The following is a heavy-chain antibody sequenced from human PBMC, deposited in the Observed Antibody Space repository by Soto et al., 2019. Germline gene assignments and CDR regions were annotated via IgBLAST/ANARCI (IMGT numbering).Heavy chain of an antibody. CDR1: GGSISSGGYS. CDR3: DRGPPFGY. Sequence: QLPLQESGSGLVKPSQTLSLTCAVSGGSISSGGYSWIWIRQPPGKGLEWIGYIYHSGSTHYNPSLKRRVTRSVARSKNQFSLKLSSVTAADTAVYYCDRGPPFGYWGQGTLVTVSS. CDR2: IYHSGST. J-gene: IGHJ4*02. D-gene: IGHD3-10*01. V-gene: IGHV4-30-2*01.